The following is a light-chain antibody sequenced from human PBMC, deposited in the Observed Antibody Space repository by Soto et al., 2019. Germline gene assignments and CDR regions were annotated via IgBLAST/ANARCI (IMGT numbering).Light chain of an antibody. CDR1: SSDVGGYNY. CDR3: SSYTGTSALVL. CDR2: EVS. J-gene: IGLJ2*01. V-gene: IGLV2-14*01. Sequence: QSVLTQPASVSGSPGQSITISCTGTSSDVGGYNYVSWYQHHPGKAPKLMISEVSNRPSGVSNRFSGSKSGNTASLIISGLQAEDEAHYYCSSYTGTSALVLFGGGTKVTVL.